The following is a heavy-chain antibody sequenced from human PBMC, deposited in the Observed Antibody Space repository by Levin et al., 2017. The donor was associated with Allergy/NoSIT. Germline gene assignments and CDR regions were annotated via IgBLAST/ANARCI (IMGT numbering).Heavy chain of an antibody. V-gene: IGHV3-48*02. J-gene: IGHJ6*03. CDR2: ISSSSSTI. D-gene: IGHD3-10*01. CDR1: GFTFSSYS. CDR3: ARKVDYYGSGSYQSYYYYYYMDV. Sequence: GGSLRLSCAASGFTFSSYSMNWVRQAPGKGLEWVSYISSSSSTIYYADSVKGRFTISRDNAKNSLYLQMNSLRDEDTAVYYCARKVDYYGSGSYQSYYYYYYMDVWGKGTTVTVSS.